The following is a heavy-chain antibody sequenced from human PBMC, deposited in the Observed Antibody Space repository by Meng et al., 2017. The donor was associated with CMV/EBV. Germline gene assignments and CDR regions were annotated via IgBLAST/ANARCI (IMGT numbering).Heavy chain of an antibody. CDR1: GGSFSGYY. D-gene: IGHD3-3*01. J-gene: IGHJ5*02. V-gene: IGHV4-34*01. CDR3: ARGSRRLPRFNWFDP. CDR2: INHSGST. Sequence: QVQLQQWGAGLWKPSETLSLTCAVYGGSFSGYYWSWIRQPPGKGLEWIGEINHSGSTNYNPSLKSRVTISVDTSKNQFSLKLSSVTAADTAVYYCARGSRRLPRFNWFDPWGQGTLVTVSS.